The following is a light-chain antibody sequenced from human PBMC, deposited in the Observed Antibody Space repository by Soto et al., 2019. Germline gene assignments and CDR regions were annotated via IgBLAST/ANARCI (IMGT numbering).Light chain of an antibody. CDR2: GVS. J-gene: IGKJ4*01. CDR1: QNIIT. CDR3: QQYDNLPLT. V-gene: IGKV3-20*01. Sequence: EIELTQSPCTLSLSPGERVSVSCRASQNIITLASYKQKPGQAPRLLIYGVSRRDTVIPVRCSGSGFGADFTLTINILEPEDSAVYYCQQYDNLPLTFGGGTKVESK.